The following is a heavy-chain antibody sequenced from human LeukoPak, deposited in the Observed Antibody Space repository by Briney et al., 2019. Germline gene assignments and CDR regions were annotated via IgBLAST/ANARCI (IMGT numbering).Heavy chain of an antibody. CDR3: ARDKHSPTNSYYYGMDV. D-gene: IGHD1/OR15-1a*01. CDR2: INPSGGST. Sequence: ASVKVSCKASGYTFTSYYMHWVRQAPGQGLEWMGIINPSGGSTSYAQKFQGRVTMTRDTSTSTVYMELSSLRSEDTAVYYCARDKHSPTNSYYYGMDVWGQGTTVTVSS. V-gene: IGHV1-46*01. CDR1: GYTFTSYY. J-gene: IGHJ6*02.